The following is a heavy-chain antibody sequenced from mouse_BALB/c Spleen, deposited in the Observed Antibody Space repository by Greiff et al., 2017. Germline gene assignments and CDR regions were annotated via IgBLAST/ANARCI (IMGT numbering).Heavy chain of an antibody. Sequence: EVKLVESGGGLVKPGGSLKLSCAASGFTFSSYAMSWVRQTPEKRLEWVASISSGGSTYYPDSVKGRFTISRDNARNILYLQMSSLRSEDTAMYYCARERAYGNYAWFAYWGQGTLVTVSA. CDR3: ARERAYGNYAWFAY. V-gene: IGHV5-6-5*01. D-gene: IGHD2-10*02. CDR2: ISSGGST. CDR1: GFTFSSYA. J-gene: IGHJ3*01.